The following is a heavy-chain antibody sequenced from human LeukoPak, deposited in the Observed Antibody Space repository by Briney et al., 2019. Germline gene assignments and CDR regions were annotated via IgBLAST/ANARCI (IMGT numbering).Heavy chain of an antibody. D-gene: IGHD2-21*02. CDR1: GWIFSTYV. J-gene: IGHJ4*02. Sequence: PGGAVRLSCAASGWIFSTYVMCWVRQAPGGGVAWVSSIKGGGGDPFYADSARGRFTISRDKSKNTLYRQLNSLRPEDTAVYFCAQGCHDFNPVYYWGQGTLVTVSS. V-gene: IGHV3-23*01. CDR2: IKGGGGDP. CDR3: AQGCHDFNPVYY.